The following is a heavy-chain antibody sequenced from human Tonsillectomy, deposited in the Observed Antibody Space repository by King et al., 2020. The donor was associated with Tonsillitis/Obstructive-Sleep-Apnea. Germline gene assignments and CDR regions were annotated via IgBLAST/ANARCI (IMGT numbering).Heavy chain of an antibody. Sequence: QLVQSGAEVKKPGASVKVSCKASGYTFTSYGISWVRQAPGQGLEWMGWISAYNGNTNYAQKLQGRVTMTTDTSTSTAYMELRSLRSDDTAVYYCASTGDCSSTSCSDAYVDVWGKGTTVTVSS. CDR1: GYTFTSYG. V-gene: IGHV1-18*01. J-gene: IGHJ6*03. D-gene: IGHD2-2*01. CDR3: ASTGDCSSTSCSDAYVDV. CDR2: ISAYNGNT.